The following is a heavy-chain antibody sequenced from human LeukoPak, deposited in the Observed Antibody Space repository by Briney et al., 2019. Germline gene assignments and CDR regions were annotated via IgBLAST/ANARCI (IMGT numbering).Heavy chain of an antibody. CDR2: IIPIFGTA. V-gene: IGHV1-69*13. J-gene: IGHJ4*02. CDR3: ARGGSGVEEGYYFDY. CDR1: GGTFSSYA. Sequence: SVNVSCKASGGTFSSYAISWVRQAPGQGLEWMGGIIPIFGTANYAQKFQGRVTITADESTSTAYMELSSLRSEDTAVYYCARGGSGVEEGYYFDYWGQGTLVTVSS. D-gene: IGHD6-25*01.